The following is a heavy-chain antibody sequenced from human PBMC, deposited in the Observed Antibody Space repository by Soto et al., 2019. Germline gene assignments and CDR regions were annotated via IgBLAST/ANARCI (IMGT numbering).Heavy chain of an antibody. D-gene: IGHD6-19*01. J-gene: IGHJ4*02. Sequence: QVQLQQWGAGLLKPSETLSLTCAVYGGSFSGYYWSWIRQPPGKGLEWIGEINHRGSTSYNPSLKSRVTISVDTSKNQCSLKLSSVTAADTAVYYCARVGGKSGPPYSSGCDYWGQGTLVTVSS. V-gene: IGHV4-34*01. CDR2: INHRGST. CDR3: ARVGGKSGPPYSSGCDY. CDR1: GGSFSGYY.